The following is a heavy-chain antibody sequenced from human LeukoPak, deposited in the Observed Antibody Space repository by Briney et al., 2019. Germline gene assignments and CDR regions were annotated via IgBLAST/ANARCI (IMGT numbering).Heavy chain of an antibody. CDR1: GYSFTSYW. J-gene: IGHJ4*02. CDR3: ARYGHYDILTGYYDY. CDR2: IYPGDSDT. Sequence: HGESLKISCKGSGYSFTSYWIGWVRQMPGKGLEWMGIIYPGDSDTRYSPSFQGQVTISADKSISTAYLQWSSLKASDTAMYYCARYGHYDILTGYYDYWGQGTLVTVSS. V-gene: IGHV5-51*01. D-gene: IGHD3-9*01.